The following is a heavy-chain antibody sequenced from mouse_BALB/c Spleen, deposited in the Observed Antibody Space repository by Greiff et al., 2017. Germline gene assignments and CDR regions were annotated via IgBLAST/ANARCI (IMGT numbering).Heavy chain of an antibody. CDR3: ARRSERYWYFDV. CDR2: ISSGGSYN. Sequence: EVQRVESGGDLVKPGGSLKLSCAASGFTFSSYGMSWVRQTPDKRLEWVATISSGGSYNYYPDSVKGRFTISRAKAKNTLYLQISSLKSEDTAMYFCARRSERYWYFDVWGAGTTVTVSS. CDR1: GFTFSSYG. V-gene: IGHV5-6*01. J-gene: IGHJ1*01.